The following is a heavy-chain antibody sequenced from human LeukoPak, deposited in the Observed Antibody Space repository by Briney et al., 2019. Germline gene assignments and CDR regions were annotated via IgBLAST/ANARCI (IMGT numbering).Heavy chain of an antibody. CDR2: ISSGSSYI. D-gene: IGHD5-18*01. Sequence: AGGSLRLSCAASGFTFSSYSMNWVRQAPGKGLEWVSSISSGSSYIYYADSVKGRFTISRDNAKNSLYLQMSSLRAEDTAVYYCARDENTAVVNRGQGDYSYFYYMDVWGKGTTVTVSS. V-gene: IGHV3-21*01. J-gene: IGHJ6*03. CDR3: ARDENTAVVNRGQGDYSYFYYMDV. CDR1: GFTFSSYS.